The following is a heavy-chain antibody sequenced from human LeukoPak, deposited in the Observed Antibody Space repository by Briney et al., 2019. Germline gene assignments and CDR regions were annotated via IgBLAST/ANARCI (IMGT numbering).Heavy chain of an antibody. D-gene: IGHD3-10*01. Sequence: GGSLRLSCAASGFTFSSYGMHWVRQAPGKGLEWVAFIRYDGSNKYYADSVKGRFTISRDNSKNTLYLQMNSLRAEDTAVYYCAKDRPVVRGVISDGAFDIWGQGTMVTVSS. J-gene: IGHJ3*02. V-gene: IGHV3-30*02. CDR2: IRYDGSNK. CDR1: GFTFSSYG. CDR3: AKDRPVVRGVISDGAFDI.